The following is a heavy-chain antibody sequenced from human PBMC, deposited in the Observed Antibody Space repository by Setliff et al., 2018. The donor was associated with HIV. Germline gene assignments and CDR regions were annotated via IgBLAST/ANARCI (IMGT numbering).Heavy chain of an antibody. Sequence: ASVKVSCKASGGAFTSYAFSWVRQAPGQGLEWMGRIIPVYHTTDYAPQFQGRVTITADKSTSTVYMDLSNLRSDDTATYYCAPDFGDNWFDPWGQGTLVTVS. V-gene: IGHV1-69*06. J-gene: IGHJ5*02. D-gene: IGHD4-17*01. CDR2: IIPVYHTT. CDR3: APDFGDNWFDP. CDR1: GGAFTSYA.